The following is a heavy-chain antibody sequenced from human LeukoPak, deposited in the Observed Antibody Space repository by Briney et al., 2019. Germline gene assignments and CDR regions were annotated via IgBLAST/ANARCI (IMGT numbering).Heavy chain of an antibody. V-gene: IGHV4-4*07. CDR1: GGSISTYS. Sequence: SETLSLICTVSGGSISTYSWNWIRQPAGKGLEWIGRIFASGTTKYNPSLKSRVTMSVETSKNQFSLKLSSVTAADTAVYYCAREGSAFDIWGQGTMVTVSS. CDR3: AREGSAFDI. J-gene: IGHJ3*02. CDR2: IFASGTT.